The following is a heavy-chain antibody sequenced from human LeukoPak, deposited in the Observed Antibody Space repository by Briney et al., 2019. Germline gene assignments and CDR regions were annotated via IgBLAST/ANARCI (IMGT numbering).Heavy chain of an antibody. CDR3: ARELLGYGDRDGY. CDR1: GFTFSSYS. CDR2: ISSSSSYI. Sequence: GGSLRLSCAASGFTFSSYSMNWVRQAPGKGLEWVSSISSSSSYIYYADSVKGRFTISRGNAKNSLYLQMNSLRAEDTAVYYCARELLGYGDRDGYWGQGTLVTVSS. V-gene: IGHV3-21*01. J-gene: IGHJ4*02. D-gene: IGHD4-17*01.